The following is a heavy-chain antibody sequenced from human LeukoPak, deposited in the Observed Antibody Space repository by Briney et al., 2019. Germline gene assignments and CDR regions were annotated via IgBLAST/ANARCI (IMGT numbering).Heavy chain of an antibody. V-gene: IGHV1-18*01. CDR1: GGTFSSYA. CDR2: ISAYNGNT. D-gene: IGHD3-10*01. J-gene: IGHJ6*02. Sequence: WASVKVSCKASGGTFSSYAISWVRQAPGQGLEWMGWISAYNGNTNYAQKLQGRVTMTTDTSTSTAYMELRSLRSDDTAVYYCARTVGGSGSLFYYYGMDVWGQGTTVTVSS. CDR3: ARTVGGSGSLFYYYGMDV.